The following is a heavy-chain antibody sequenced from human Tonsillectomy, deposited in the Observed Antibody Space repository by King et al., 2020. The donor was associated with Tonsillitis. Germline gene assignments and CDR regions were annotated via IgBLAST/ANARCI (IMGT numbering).Heavy chain of an antibody. V-gene: IGHV3-15*01. CDR3: TTDLTNYGYFDY. CDR2: IKSKTDGGTT. D-gene: IGHD4/OR15-4a*01. J-gene: IGHJ4*02. Sequence: VQLVESGGGLVKPGGSLRLSCEASGFTFINAWMSWVRQAPGKGLEWVGRIKSKTDGGTTDYAAPVKGRFTISRDDSKKTLYLQLNSLKTEDTAVYYCTTDLTNYGYFDYWVQGTLVTVSS. CDR1: GFTFINAW.